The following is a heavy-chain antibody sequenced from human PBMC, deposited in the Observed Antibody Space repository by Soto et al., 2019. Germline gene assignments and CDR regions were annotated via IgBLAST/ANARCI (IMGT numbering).Heavy chain of an antibody. CDR2: IIPIFGTA. Sequence: QVQLVQSGAEVKKPGSSVKVSCKASGGTFSSYAISWVRQAPGQGLEWMGGIIPIFGTANYAQKFQGRVTITADASTSTAYMELSSVRSEDTAVYYCASVRVRFLEWLGSEGWGKGTLVTVSS. J-gene: IGHJ4*02. D-gene: IGHD3-3*01. CDR3: ASVRVRFLEWLGSEG. V-gene: IGHV1-69*12. CDR1: GGTFSSYA.